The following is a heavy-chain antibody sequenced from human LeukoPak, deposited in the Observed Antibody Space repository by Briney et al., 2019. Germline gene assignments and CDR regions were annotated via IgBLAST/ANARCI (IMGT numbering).Heavy chain of an antibody. D-gene: IGHD6-19*01. Sequence: GGSLRLSCAASGFTFSSYSMNWVRQAPGKGLEWFSSISSSSSYIYYADSVKGRFTISRDNAKNSLYLQMNSLRAEDTAVYYCATATSVAGRRTRIDYWGQGTLVTVSS. CDR1: GFTFSSYS. J-gene: IGHJ4*02. CDR2: ISSSSSYI. V-gene: IGHV3-21*01. CDR3: ATATSVAGRRTRIDY.